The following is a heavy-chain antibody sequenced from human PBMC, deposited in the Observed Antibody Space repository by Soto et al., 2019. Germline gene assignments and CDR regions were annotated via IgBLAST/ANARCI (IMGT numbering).Heavy chain of an antibody. V-gene: IGHV4-31*02. J-gene: IGHJ4*02. CDR3: ARASVYYCPTSDCGFFFDH. Sequence: QVLLQESGPRLVKPSETLALTCSVSCVSIDSGAFYWNRIRHFPGKGPELLGYISLIGTTYYSPSIKSRSSMSIDTSKNQFALEMTSVTAADTAVYFCARASVYYCPTSDCGFFFDHWGRGALVAVSS. CDR1: CVSIDSGAFY. CDR2: ISLIGTT. D-gene: IGHD2-8*01.